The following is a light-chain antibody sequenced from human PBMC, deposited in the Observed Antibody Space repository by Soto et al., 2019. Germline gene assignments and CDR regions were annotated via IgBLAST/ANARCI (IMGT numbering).Light chain of an antibody. CDR1: QTTSNW. CDR3: QQYTAYPYT. V-gene: IGKV1-5*01. CDR2: DGT. Sequence: DIQMTQSPSALSASVGDTVTITCRASQTTSNWLAWYQQKPGQAPKVVIYDGTSLESGVPSRFSGSGHGTEFTLTITSLQPDDFGTYYCQQYTAYPYTVGQGTKLQIK. J-gene: IGKJ2*01.